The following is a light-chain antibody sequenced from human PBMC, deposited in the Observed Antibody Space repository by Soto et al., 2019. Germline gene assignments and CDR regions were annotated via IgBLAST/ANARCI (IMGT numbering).Light chain of an antibody. CDR2: GAS. J-gene: IGKJ4*01. V-gene: IGKV3-15*01. CDR1: QSVSSN. Sequence: EIVMTQSPATLSVSPGERATLSCRASQSVSSNLAWYQQKPGQAPRLLIYGASTRATGIPARFSGSGSGTEFTLTISNLQPDDFATYYCQQYDNYPLTFGGGTKVDI. CDR3: QQYDNYPLT.